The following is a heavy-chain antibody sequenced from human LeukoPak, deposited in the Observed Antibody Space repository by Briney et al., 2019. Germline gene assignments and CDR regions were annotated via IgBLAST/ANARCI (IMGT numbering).Heavy chain of an antibody. CDR3: ARLDGDAQDAFDI. V-gene: IGHV4-59*08. D-gene: IGHD4-17*01. CDR1: GGSISSYY. CDR2: IYYSGST. Sequence: PSETLSLTCTVSGGSISSYYWSWIRQPPGKGLEWIGYIYYSGSTNYNPSLKSRVTISVDTSKNQFSLKLSSVTAADTAVYYCARLDGDAQDAFDIWGQGTMVTVSS. J-gene: IGHJ3*02.